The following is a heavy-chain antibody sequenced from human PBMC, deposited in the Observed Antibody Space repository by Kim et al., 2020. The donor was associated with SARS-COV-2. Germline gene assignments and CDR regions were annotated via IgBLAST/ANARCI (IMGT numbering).Heavy chain of an antibody. V-gene: IGHV4-59*01. CDR2: IYYSGST. J-gene: IGHJ6*02. CDR1: GGSISSYY. Sequence: SETLSLTCTVSGGSISSYYWSWIRQPPGKGLEWIGYIYYSGSTNYNPSLKSRVTISVDTSKNQFSLKLSSVTAADTAVYYCARVILKSVRGVPQPYYYYGMDVWGQGTTVTVSS. D-gene: IGHD3-10*01. CDR3: ARVILKSVRGVPQPYYYYGMDV.